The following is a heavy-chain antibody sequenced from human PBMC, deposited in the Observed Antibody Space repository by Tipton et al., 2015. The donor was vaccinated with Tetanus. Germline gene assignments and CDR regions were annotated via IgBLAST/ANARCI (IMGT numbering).Heavy chain of an antibody. CDR3: ATSGGGHCGAKCLINFFDP. V-gene: IGHV4-4*02. CDR2: IYQSGTS. CDR1: GASISGTNW. J-gene: IGHJ5*02. D-gene: IGHD2-15*01. Sequence: GSLRLSCAVSGASISGTNWWSWVRQSPGKGLEWIGEIYQSGTSKYNPSLESRVTISVDKSKNQFSLNLRSVTAADTAVYYCATSGGGHCGAKCLINFFDPWGQGTLVTVSS.